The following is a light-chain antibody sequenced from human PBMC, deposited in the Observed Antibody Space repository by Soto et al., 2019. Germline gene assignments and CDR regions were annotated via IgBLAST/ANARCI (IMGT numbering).Light chain of an antibody. V-gene: IGKV3-15*01. CDR1: QSISDT. CDR3: QQRHNWPIT. J-gene: IGKJ5*01. CDR2: GAS. Sequence: EIVMTQYHATLSVSPGGRATLSCRASQSISDTLAWYQQKPGQAPRLLIYGASTRAPGFPARFSGSGSGTDFTLTISGLEPADLGVYYCQQRHNWPITFGQGTRLEI.